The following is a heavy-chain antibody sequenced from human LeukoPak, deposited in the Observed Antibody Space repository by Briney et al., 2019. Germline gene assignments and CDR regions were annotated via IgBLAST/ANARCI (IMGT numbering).Heavy chain of an antibody. CDR3: VKEHVDRGFTRSFEI. V-gene: IGHV3-23*01. D-gene: IGHD3-10*01. J-gene: IGHJ3*02. CDR1: GFTFRTNA. Sequence: AGGSLRLSCAASGFTFRTNATSWVRQAPGKGLEWVSAISATNTYYADAVKGRFTISRDDSKNTVYLHMNSLTAEDRAVYYCVKEHVDRGFTRSFEIWGQGTVVTVSS. CDR2: ISATNT.